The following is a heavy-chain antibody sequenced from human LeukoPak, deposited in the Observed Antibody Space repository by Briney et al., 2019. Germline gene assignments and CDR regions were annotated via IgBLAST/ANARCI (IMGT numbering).Heavy chain of an antibody. CDR2: IYYSGST. J-gene: IGHJ4*02. CDR3: ARQGHLYYFDY. CDR1: GGSISSSSYY. V-gene: IGHV4-39*01. Sequence: PSETLSLTCTVSGGSISSSSYYWGWIRQPPGQGLEWIGTIYYSGSTYYNPSLKSRVTISVDTSKNQFSLKLSSVTAADTAVYYCARQGHLYYFDYWGQGTLVTVSS.